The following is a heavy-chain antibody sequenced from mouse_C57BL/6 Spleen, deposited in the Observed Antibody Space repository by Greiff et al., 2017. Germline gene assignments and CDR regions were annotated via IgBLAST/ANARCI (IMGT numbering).Heavy chain of an antibody. V-gene: IGHV1-80*01. CDR2: IYPGDGDT. Sequence: VQLQQSGAELVKPGASVKISCKASGYAFSSYWMNWVKQRPGKGLEWIGQIYPGDGDTNYNGKFKGKATLTADKSSSTAYMQLSSLTSEDSAVYFCARLYYYGSYYFDYWGQGTTLTVSS. J-gene: IGHJ2*01. CDR1: GYAFSSYW. CDR3: ARLYYYGSYYFDY. D-gene: IGHD1-1*01.